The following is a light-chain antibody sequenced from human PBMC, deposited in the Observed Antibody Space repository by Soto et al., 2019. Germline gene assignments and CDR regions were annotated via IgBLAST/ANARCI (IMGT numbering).Light chain of an antibody. Sequence: DIVMTQSPLSLPVTPGEPASISCRSSQSLLHSNGYNYFDWYLQKPGQSPQLLIYLGSNRASGVPGRFSGSGSGTDFTLKISRVEAEDVGVYFCMQSLQTPLTFGQGKRLEIK. CDR3: MQSLQTPLT. J-gene: IGKJ5*01. V-gene: IGKV2-28*01. CDR2: LGS. CDR1: QSLLHSNGYNY.